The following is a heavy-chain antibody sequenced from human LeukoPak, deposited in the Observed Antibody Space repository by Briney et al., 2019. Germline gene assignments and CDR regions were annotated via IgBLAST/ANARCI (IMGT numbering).Heavy chain of an antibody. CDR3: VRESDYDFWSGYYNLDY. CDR2: ISSSSSYI. J-gene: IGHJ4*02. D-gene: IGHD3-3*01. Sequence: GGSLRLSCAASGFTFSSYSVNWVRQAPGKGLEWVSSISSSSSYIYYADSVKGRFTISRDNAKNSLYLQMNSLRAEDTAVYYCVRESDYDFWSGYYNLDYWGQGTLVTVSS. V-gene: IGHV3-21*01. CDR1: GFTFSSYS.